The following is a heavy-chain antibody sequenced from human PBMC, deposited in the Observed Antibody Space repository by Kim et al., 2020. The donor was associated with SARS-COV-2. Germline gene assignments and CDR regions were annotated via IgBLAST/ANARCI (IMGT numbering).Heavy chain of an antibody. V-gene: IGHV3-11*04. CDR3: ARSVWIQLWLEDY. CDR2: ISSSGSTI. J-gene: IGHJ4*02. CDR1: GFTFSDYY. D-gene: IGHD5-18*01. Sequence: GGSLRLSCAASGFTFSDYYMSWIRQAPGKGLEWVSYISSSGSTIYYADSVKGRFTISRDNAKNSLYLQMNSLRAEDTAVYYCARSVWIQLWLEDYWGQGTLVTVSS.